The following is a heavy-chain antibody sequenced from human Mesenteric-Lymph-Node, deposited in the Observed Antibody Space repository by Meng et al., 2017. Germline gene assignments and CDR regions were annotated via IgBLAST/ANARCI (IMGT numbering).Heavy chain of an antibody. J-gene: IGHJ4*02. CDR1: GFTLSSYW. D-gene: IGHD3-10*01. CDR2: IKQDGSER. CDR3: ARGSRRFY. V-gene: IGHV3-7*01. Sequence: GESLKISCAASGFTLSSYWMGWVRQAPGKGLEWVANIKQDGSERYYVDSLKGRFTISRDNAKNSLYLQINSLRAEDTALYYCARGSRRFYWGQGTLVTVSS.